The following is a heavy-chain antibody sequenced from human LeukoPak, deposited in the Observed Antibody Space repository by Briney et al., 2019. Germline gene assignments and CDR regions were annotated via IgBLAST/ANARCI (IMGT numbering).Heavy chain of an antibody. D-gene: IGHD2-21*01. J-gene: IGHJ3*02. CDR3: AREGGEDAFDI. V-gene: IGHV4-59*01. CDR1: GGSISSYY. Sequence: SETLSLTCTVSGGSISSYYWSWIRQPPGKGLEWIGYIYDSGSTNYNPSLKSRVTISVDTSKNQFSLKLSSVTAADTAVYYCAREGGEDAFDIWGQGTMVTVSS. CDR2: IYDSGST.